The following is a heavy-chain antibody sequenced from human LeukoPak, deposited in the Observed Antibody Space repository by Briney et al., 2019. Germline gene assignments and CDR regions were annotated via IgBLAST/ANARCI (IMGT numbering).Heavy chain of an antibody. J-gene: IGHJ4*02. V-gene: IGHV4-59*01. CDR1: GGSISNYY. CDR2: IYYSGST. Sequence: SETLSLTCTVSGGSISNYYWSWIRQPPGKGPEWIGYIYYSGSTNYNPSLKSRVTISVDTSKNQFSLKLTSVTAADTAVYYCARDRELGYWGQGTLVTVSS. CDR3: ARDRELGY. D-gene: IGHD3-10*01.